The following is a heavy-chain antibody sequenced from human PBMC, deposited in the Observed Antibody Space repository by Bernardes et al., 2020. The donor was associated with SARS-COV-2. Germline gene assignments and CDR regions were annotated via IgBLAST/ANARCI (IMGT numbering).Heavy chain of an antibody. Sequence: GSLRLSCTSSDFTLSTFSMTWVRQAPGKGLEWVSTIALNYGTTFYADSVRGRFAISRDNSKNTLYLLMTSLRAEDTAIYYCARDGSGWSRDIWGQGTLVIVFS. J-gene: IGHJ4*02. CDR3: ARDGSGWSRDI. D-gene: IGHD6-19*01. V-gene: IGHV3-23*01. CDR1: DFTLSTFS. CDR2: IALNYGTT.